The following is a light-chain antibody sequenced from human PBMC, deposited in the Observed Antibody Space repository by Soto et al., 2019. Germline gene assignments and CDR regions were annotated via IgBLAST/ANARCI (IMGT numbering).Light chain of an antibody. CDR1: QSVSSN. CDR3: QQYVSAPIT. J-gene: IGKJ5*01. CDR2: GAS. V-gene: IGKV3-20*01. Sequence: EIVMTQSPATLSVSPGERATLSCRASQSVSSNLAWYQQKPGQAPRLLIYGASTRATGIPDRFSGSGSGTHFTLTISRLEPEDFAVYYCQQYVSAPITFGQGTRLEIK.